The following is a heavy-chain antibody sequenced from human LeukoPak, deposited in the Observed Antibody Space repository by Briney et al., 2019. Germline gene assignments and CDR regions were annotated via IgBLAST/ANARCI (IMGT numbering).Heavy chain of an antibody. J-gene: IGHJ4*02. D-gene: IGHD3-3*01. CDR3: AREYYDFWSGYGY. CDR1: GYTFTNYG. CDR2: ISPYNGNT. V-gene: IGHV1-18*01. Sequence: ASVKVSCKASGYTFTNYGISWVRQAPGQGLEWMGWISPYNGNTNYVQKLQRRVTMTTDTSTSTAYMELRSLRSDDTAIYYCAREYYDFWSGYGYWGQGTLVTVSS.